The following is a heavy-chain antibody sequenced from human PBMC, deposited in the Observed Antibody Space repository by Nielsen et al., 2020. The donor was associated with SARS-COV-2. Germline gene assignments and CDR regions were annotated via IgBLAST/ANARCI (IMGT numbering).Heavy chain of an antibody. CDR1: GGTFSSYA. CDR2: IIPIFGTA. Sequence: SVKVSCKASGGTFSSYAISWVRQAPGQGLEWMGGIIPIFGTANYAQKFQGRVTITADESTSTAYMELSSLRSEDTAVYYCARGSGVGIPGYYYMDVWGKGTTVTVSS. J-gene: IGHJ6*03. D-gene: IGHD1-26*01. V-gene: IGHV1-69*13. CDR3: ARGSGVGIPGYYYMDV.